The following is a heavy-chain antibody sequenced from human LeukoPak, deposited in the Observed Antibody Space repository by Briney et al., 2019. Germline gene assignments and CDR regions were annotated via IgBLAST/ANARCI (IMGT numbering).Heavy chain of an antibody. CDR1: GFTFSSYG. Sequence: QTGGSLRLSCAASGFTFSSYGMHWVRQAPGKGLEWVAVIWYDGSNKYYADSVKGRFTISRDNSKNTLYLQMNSLRAEDTAVYYCARDSGGIAAAGKRYFQHWGQGTLVTVFS. V-gene: IGHV3-33*01. CDR2: IWYDGSNK. J-gene: IGHJ1*01. D-gene: IGHD6-13*01. CDR3: ARDSGGIAAAGKRYFQH.